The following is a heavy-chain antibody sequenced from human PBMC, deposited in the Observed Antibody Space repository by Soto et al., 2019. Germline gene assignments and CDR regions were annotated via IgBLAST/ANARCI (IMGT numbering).Heavy chain of an antibody. J-gene: IGHJ6*02. D-gene: IGHD6-13*01. Sequence: PSETLSLTCTGSGGSISSYYWSWIRQPAGKGLEWIGRIYTSGSTNYNPSLKSRVTMSVDTSKNQFSLKLSSVTAADTAVYYCARVSSPVAAAGSTHYYYYGMDVWGQGTTVTVSS. CDR2: IYTSGST. V-gene: IGHV4-4*07. CDR3: ARVSSPVAAAGSTHYYYYGMDV. CDR1: GGSISSYY.